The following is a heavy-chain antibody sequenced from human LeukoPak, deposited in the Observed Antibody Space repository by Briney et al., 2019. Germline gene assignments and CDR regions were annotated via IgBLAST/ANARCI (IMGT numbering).Heavy chain of an antibody. CDR2: IFPIFGTA. Sequence: AAVKVSCKASGGTFSSYAISWVRQAPGQGLEWMGGIFPIFGTANYAQKFQGRATITTYGSTSTAYMELSSLRSEDTAVYYGASGQGKQQMVPTLHNYYYMDVWGKGTTVTVSS. D-gene: IGHD6-13*01. CDR1: GGTFSSYA. V-gene: IGHV1-69*05. J-gene: IGHJ6*03. CDR3: ASGQGKQQMVPTLHNYYYMDV.